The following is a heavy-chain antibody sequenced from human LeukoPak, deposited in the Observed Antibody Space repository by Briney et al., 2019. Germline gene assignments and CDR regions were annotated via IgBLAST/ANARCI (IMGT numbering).Heavy chain of an antibody. CDR2: IYRSGST. J-gene: IGHJ4*02. Sequence: PSETLSLACAVSGYSISSGYYWGWLRQPRGKGLEWIGSIYRSGSTYYNPSLKSRVTISVDTSKNQFSLKLSSVTAADTAVYSCARFLSGTGSRGYPDWGQGTLVTVSS. CDR1: GYSISSGYY. D-gene: IGHD3-22*01. V-gene: IGHV4-38-2*01. CDR3: ARFLSGTGSRGYPD.